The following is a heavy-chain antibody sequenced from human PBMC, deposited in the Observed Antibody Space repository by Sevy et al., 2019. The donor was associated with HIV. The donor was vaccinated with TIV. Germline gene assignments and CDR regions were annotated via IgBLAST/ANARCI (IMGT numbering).Heavy chain of an antibody. Sequence: ASVKVSCKASGYTFTSYGISWVRQAPGQGLEWMGWISAYNGNTNYAQKLQGRVTMTTDTSTSTAYMELRSLRSDDTAVYYCARGYCSSTSCYSEFDYWGQGTLVTVSS. CDR3: ARGYCSSTSCYSEFDY. J-gene: IGHJ4*02. D-gene: IGHD2-2*01. CDR2: ISAYNGNT. CDR1: GYTFTSYG. V-gene: IGHV1-18*01.